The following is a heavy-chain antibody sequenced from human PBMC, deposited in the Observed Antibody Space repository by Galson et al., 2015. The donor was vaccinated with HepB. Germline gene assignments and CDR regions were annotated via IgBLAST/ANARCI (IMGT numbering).Heavy chain of an antibody. D-gene: IGHD4-17*01. Sequence: VKVSCKASGYTFTSYGITWVRQAPGQGLEWMGWISAYNGNTYYPQKLQGRVTMTTDTSTRTAYMELRSLRSDDTAVYYCARDSFSDYGDYDRWFDPWGQGTLVTVSS. CDR3: ARDSFSDYGDYDRWFDP. CDR2: ISAYNGNT. J-gene: IGHJ5*02. V-gene: IGHV1-18*01. CDR1: GYTFTSYG.